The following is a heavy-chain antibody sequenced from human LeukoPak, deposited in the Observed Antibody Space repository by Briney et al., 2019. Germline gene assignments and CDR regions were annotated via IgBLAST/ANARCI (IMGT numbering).Heavy chain of an antibody. Sequence: PSQTLSLTCTVSGGSISSGSYYWSWIRQPAGKGLEWIGRIYTSGSTNYNPSLKSRVTISVDTSKNQFSLKLSSVTAADTAMYYCARGPKAAGFYYYYYMDVWGKGTTVTVSS. J-gene: IGHJ6*03. CDR2: IYTSGST. D-gene: IGHD6-13*01. V-gene: IGHV4-61*02. CDR1: GGSISSGSYY. CDR3: ARGPKAAGFYYYYYMDV.